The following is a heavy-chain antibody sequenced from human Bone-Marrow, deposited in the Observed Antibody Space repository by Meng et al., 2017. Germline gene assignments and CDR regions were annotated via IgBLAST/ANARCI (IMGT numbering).Heavy chain of an antibody. Sequence: GESLKISCAASGLTFSSYGMHWVRQAPGKGLEWVAVIWYDGSNKYYADSVKGRFTISRDNSKNTLYLQMNSLRAEDTAVYYCARGSDNYYYYGMDVWGQGTTVTVSS. CDR2: IWYDGSNK. J-gene: IGHJ6*02. CDR3: ARGSDNYYYYGMDV. V-gene: IGHV3-33*01. CDR1: GLTFSSYG.